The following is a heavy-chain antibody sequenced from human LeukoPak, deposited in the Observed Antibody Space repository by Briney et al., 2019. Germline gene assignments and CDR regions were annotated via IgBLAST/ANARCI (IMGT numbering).Heavy chain of an antibody. V-gene: IGHV3-30*18. D-gene: IGHD3-10*02. CDR3: AKETPLFN. CDR2: ISYDGSNK. J-gene: IGHJ4*02. CDR1: GFTFSSYG. Sequence: GGSLRLSCAASGFTFSSYGMHWVRQAPGKGLEWVAVISYDGSNKYYADSVKGRFTISRDNSKNTLYLQMSSLRAEDTAVYYCAKETPLFNWGQGTLVTVSS.